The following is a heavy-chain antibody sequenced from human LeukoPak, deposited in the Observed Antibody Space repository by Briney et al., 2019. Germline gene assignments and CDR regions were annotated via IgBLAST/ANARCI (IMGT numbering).Heavy chain of an antibody. CDR3: ASPGIAAAGFDC. CDR1: GGSISSSSYY. CDR2: IYYSGST. J-gene: IGHJ4*02. D-gene: IGHD6-13*01. Sequence: SETLSLTCTVSGGSISSSSYYWGWNRQPPGKGLEWIGSIYYSGSTYYNPSLKSRVTISVDTSKNQFSLKLSSVTAADTAVYYCASPGIAAAGFDCWGQGTLVTVSS. V-gene: IGHV4-39*07.